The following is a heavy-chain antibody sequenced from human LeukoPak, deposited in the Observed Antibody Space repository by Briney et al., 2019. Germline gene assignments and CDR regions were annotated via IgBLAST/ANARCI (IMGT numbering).Heavy chain of an antibody. J-gene: IGHJ5*02. CDR3: ARDNGGAVFDP. V-gene: IGHV4-39*07. D-gene: IGHD3-10*01. CDR1: GGSISGSTYY. CDR2: VYYSGTA. Sequence: SETLSLTCTVSGGSISGSTYYWGWIRQPPGKGLECIGSVYYSGTAYYNPSLKSRVTISVDKSKNQFSLKVSSVTAADTAVYYCARDNGGAVFDPWGQGTLVTVSS.